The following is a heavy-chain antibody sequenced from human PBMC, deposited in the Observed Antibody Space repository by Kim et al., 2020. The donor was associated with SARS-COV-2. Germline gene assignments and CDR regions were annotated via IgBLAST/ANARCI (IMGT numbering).Heavy chain of an antibody. D-gene: IGHD4-17*01. J-gene: IGHJ1*01. Sequence: ADSVKGRCTNSRDNDKNSLYLQMNSLRAEDTAVYYCARHYCGDYYEYFQHWGQGTLVTVSS. V-gene: IGHV3-11*03. CDR3: ARHYCGDYYEYFQH.